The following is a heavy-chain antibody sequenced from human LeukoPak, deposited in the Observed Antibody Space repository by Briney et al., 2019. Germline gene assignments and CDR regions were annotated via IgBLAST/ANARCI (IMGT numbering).Heavy chain of an antibody. CDR1: GGTFISYA. Sequence: SVKVSCKASGGTFISYAINWVRQAPGQGREWMGGIIPIFGTANYAQKFQGRVTITTDESTSTAYMELTSLRSEDTAVYYCARVFARGGEISGSYYYYWGQGTLVTVSS. CDR3: ARVFARGGEISGSYYYY. J-gene: IGHJ4*02. D-gene: IGHD1-26*01. V-gene: IGHV1-69*05. CDR2: IIPIFGTA.